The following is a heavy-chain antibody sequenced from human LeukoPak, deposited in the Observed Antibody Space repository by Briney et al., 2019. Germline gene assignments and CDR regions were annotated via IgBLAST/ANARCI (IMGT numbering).Heavy chain of an antibody. CDR3: AGMRITTPTFRTLDY. CDR1: GGSMSSYR. J-gene: IGHJ4*02. V-gene: IGHV4-59*01. CDR2: IYYSGKN. D-gene: IGHD1-14*01. Sequence: KPSETLSLTCTVSGGSMSSYRGNWTRQPPGKRLGWIWDIYYSGKNNYNPSLKSRVTISVDTSNNQLSLKLSCVTAADTAVYYCAGMRITTPTFRTLDYWGQRTLVTVSS.